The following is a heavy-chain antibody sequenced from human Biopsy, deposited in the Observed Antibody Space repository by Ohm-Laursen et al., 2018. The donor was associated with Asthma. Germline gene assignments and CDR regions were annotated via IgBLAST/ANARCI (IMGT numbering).Heavy chain of an antibody. CDR2: VSSDGHNI. CDR3: ARQSGQDYGDSSGFDI. D-gene: IGHD3-22*01. V-gene: IGHV3-30*03. CDR1: GFVFSQCG. J-gene: IGHJ3*02. Sequence: SLRLSCAASGFVFSQCGMNWVRQGPGKGLEWVALVSSDGHNIYYEDSLKGRFTISRDSSRNRLYLQINRLTVEDSAVYFCARQSGQDYGDSSGFDIWGQGTKVAVSS.